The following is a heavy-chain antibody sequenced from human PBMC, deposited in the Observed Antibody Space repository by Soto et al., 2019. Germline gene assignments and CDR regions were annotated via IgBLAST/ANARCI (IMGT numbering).Heavy chain of an antibody. CDR3: AKARGSTSSYYYYYYMDV. D-gene: IGHD2-2*01. J-gene: IGHJ6*03. CDR1: GFTFSSYA. Sequence: GGSLRLSCAASGFTFSSYAMSWVRQAPGKGLEWVSAISGSGGSTYYADSVKGRFTISRDNSKNTLYLQMNSLRAEDTAVYYCAKARGSTSSYYYYYYMDVWGKGTTVTLSS. V-gene: IGHV3-23*01. CDR2: ISGSGGST.